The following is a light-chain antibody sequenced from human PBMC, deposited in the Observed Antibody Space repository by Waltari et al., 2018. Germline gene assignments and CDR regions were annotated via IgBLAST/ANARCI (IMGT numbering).Light chain of an antibody. CDR2: DVT. J-gene: IGLJ2*01. CDR1: SSDVGGYNH. V-gene: IGLV2-14*03. CDR3: SSYTSSSALV. Sequence: QSALTQSASVSGSPGQSITISCTGTSSDVGGYNHVSWYQQHPGKAPKLMIYDVTKRPARVFTSFSGSKSANAASLTISGLQAEDEADYYCSSYTSSSALVFGGGTKLTVL.